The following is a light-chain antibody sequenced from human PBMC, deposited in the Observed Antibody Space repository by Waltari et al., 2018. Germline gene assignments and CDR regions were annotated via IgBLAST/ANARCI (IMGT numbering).Light chain of an antibody. CDR2: KTS. CDR3: QQYNTYFT. Sequence: IQLTQSPSTLAASVGDRGTITCRASQSVNMWLAWYQQKPGKAPKLLIYKTSSLESGVPFRFSGSGSGTEFTLTISSLQPDDFATYYCQQYNTYFTFGPGTKVDIK. V-gene: IGKV1-5*03. CDR1: QSVNMW. J-gene: IGKJ3*01.